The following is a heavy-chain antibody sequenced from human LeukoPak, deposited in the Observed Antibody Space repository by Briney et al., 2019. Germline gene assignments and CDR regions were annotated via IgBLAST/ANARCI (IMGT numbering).Heavy chain of an antibody. D-gene: IGHD6-19*01. V-gene: IGHV3-20*04. Sequence: PGGSLRLSCAASAFIFHDHGMSWVRQGPGKGLEWVSGINWDGTSTGYADSVKGRFTISRDNAENSLYLQMNSLRVEDTALYYCASGDMNGWYFDRWGQGTLVTVSS. CDR2: INWDGTST. CDR1: AFIFHDHG. J-gene: IGHJ4*02. CDR3: ASGDMNGWYFDR.